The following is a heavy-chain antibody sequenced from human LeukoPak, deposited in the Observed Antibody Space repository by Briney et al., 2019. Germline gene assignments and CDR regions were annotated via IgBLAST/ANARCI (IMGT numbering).Heavy chain of an antibody. CDR1: GFTFSSYS. D-gene: IGHD3-16*01. CDR3: ARVSTFGGADY. V-gene: IGHV3-7*03. CDR2: IKQDGSEK. J-gene: IGHJ4*02. Sequence: PGGSLRLSCAASGFTFSSYSMSWVRQAPGKGLEWVANIKQDGSEKYYVDSVKGRFTISRDNAKNSLYLQMNSLRAEDTAVYYCARVSTFGGADYWGQGTLVTVSS.